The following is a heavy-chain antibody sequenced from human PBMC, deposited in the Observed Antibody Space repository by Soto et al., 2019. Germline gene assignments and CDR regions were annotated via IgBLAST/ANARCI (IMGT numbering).Heavy chain of an antibody. Sequence: QITLKQSGPTLVKPTQTLMLTCSLSGFSLTTRGVGVGWIRQPPGKPMEWLALLYWDDDEGYSPSLKSRLTIPKDASKTQVVLTRTNTDPVDTATYYCANRPRGYSYHFDYWVQGTLVSVSS. J-gene: IGHJ4*02. CDR2: LYWDDDE. D-gene: IGHD5-18*01. CDR3: ANRPRGYSYHFDY. V-gene: IGHV2-5*02. CDR1: GFSLTTRGVG.